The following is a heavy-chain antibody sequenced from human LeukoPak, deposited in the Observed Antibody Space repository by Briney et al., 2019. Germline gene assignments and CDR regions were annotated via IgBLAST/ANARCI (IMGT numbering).Heavy chain of an antibody. Sequence: GSLRLSCAASGFTFSNFWRSWVRQPPGKGLEWVANIKYDGREKHYVDSVKGRFTISRDNAKNSLYLQMDSLRAEDTAVYYCASDSDDYGDYWGQGTLVTVSS. CDR3: ASDSDDYGDY. CDR1: GFTFSNFW. D-gene: IGHD4/OR15-4a*01. V-gene: IGHV3-7*01. CDR2: IKYDGREK. J-gene: IGHJ4*02.